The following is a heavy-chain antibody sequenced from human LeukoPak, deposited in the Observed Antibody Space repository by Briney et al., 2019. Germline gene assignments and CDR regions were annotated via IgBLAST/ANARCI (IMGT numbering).Heavy chain of an antibody. D-gene: IGHD3-3*01. CDR2: TSYDEGHK. J-gene: IGHJ4*02. CDR1: GFTFSTNA. V-gene: IGHV3-30-3*01. CDR3: AKDLNLDGDFWSGYIFDF. Sequence: GRSLRLSCAASGFTFSTNAMHWVRQAPGKGLEWVAVTSYDEGHKYYADSVKGRFTISRDTANNTLYLQMSSLRAEDTAVYYCAKDLNLDGDFWSGYIFDFWGRGTLVTVSS.